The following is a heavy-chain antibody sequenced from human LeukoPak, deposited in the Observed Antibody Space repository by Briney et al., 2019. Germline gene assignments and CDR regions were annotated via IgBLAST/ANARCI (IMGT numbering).Heavy chain of an antibody. D-gene: IGHD3-10*01. CDR1: GFTFSSYA. J-gene: IGHJ4*02. CDR3: ARDHYFKIDY. Sequence: QPGGSLRLSCAPSGFTFSSYATSWVRQAPGMGLEWLSAISGSGGNTYYADSVKGRFTISRDNSKNTLYLQMNNLRAEDTAVYYCARDHYFKIDYWGQGTLVTVSS. CDR2: ISGSGGNT. V-gene: IGHV3-23*01.